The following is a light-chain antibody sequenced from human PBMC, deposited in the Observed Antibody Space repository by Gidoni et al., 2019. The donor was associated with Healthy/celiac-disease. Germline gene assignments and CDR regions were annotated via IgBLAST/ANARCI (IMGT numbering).Light chain of an antibody. J-gene: IGKJ2*01. Sequence: DIVMTQSTHSLAVSLGERATINCKSSQSVLYSSNNKNYLAWYQQKPGQPPKLLIYWASTREAGVPDRFSGSGSGTDFTLTISSLQAEDVAVYYCQQYYSTPRTFGQGTKLEIK. V-gene: IGKV4-1*01. CDR2: WAS. CDR3: QQYYSTPRT. CDR1: QSVLYSSNNKNY.